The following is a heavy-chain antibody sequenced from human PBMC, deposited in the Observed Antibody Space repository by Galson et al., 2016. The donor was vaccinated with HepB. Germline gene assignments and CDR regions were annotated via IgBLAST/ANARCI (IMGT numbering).Heavy chain of an antibody. CDR3: AKAAYFDSRGFPDN. D-gene: IGHD3-22*01. Sequence: SLRLSCAASGFIFSNYGIHWVRQAPGKGLEWVAVTSHDGSETNYGDSVKGRFTVSRDNSENTLFLPVDRVRADDTAVYYGAKAAYFDSRGFPDNWGQGTLVTVSS. V-gene: IGHV3-30*18. CDR2: TSHDGSET. CDR1: GFIFSNYG. J-gene: IGHJ4*02.